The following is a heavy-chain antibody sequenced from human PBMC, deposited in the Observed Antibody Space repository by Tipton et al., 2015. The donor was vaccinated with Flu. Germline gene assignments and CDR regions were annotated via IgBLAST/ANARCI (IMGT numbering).Heavy chain of an antibody. D-gene: IGHD2-21*02. J-gene: IGHJ4*02. CDR2: ISSSTYM. CDR3: AKVSWAYCGGDCSSFDY. V-gene: IGHV3-21*01. CDR1: GFTFSSYT. Sequence: SLRLSCAASGFTFSSYTMNWVRQAPGKGLEWVSSISSSTYMYYADSVRGRFTISRDNAKNSLYLQMNSLRAEDTAVYYCAKVSWAYCGGDCSSFDYWGQGTLVTVSS.